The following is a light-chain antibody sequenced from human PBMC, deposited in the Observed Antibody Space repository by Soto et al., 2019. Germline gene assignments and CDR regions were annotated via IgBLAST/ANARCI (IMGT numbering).Light chain of an antibody. CDR2: AAA. V-gene: IGKV3-20*01. CDR3: QQYGTSPLT. Sequence: EIVLTQSPGTLTLSPGERATLSCRASQSLSSNDLAWYQQRPGQAPRLLIYAAASRAAAVPDRFSGSGSGTDFTLTITRLGPEDFAVYFCQQYGTSPLTFGGGTKVEI. CDR1: QSLSSND. J-gene: IGKJ4*01.